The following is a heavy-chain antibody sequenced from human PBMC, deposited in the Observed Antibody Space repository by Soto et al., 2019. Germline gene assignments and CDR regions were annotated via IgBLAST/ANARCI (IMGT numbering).Heavy chain of an antibody. J-gene: IGHJ4*02. CDR3: ARIGNPDASLYFDY. CDR2: TYHTGST. V-gene: IGHV4-31*03. CDR1: GGSISVGVYY. Sequence: QVQLQESGPGLVKPSQTLSLTCTVSGGSISVGVYYWSWIRQLPGKGPEWIGYTYHTGSTYYNPSLESRVTISVDPSKNQFSLRLSSVTAADTAVYYCARIGNPDASLYFDYWGQGTLVTVSS. D-gene: IGHD2-2*01.